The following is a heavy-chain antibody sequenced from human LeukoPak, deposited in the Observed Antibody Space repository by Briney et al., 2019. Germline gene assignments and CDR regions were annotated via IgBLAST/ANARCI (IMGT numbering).Heavy chain of an antibody. CDR2: INPNSGGT. V-gene: IGHV1-2*06. CDR1: GYTFTGYY. J-gene: IGHJ6*04. D-gene: IGHD1-1*01. Sequence: ASVKVSCKASGYTFTGYYMHWVRRAPGQGFEWMGRINPNSGGTNYAQKFQGRVTMTRDTSISTAYMELSRLRSDDTAVYYCARASWNDGLDVWGKGTTVTVSS. CDR3: ARASWNDGLDV.